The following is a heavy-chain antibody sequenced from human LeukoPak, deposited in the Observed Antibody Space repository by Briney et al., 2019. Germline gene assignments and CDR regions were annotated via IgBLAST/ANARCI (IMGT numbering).Heavy chain of an antibody. J-gene: IGHJ3*02. Sequence: SETLSLTCAVYGGSFSGYYWSWIRQPPGKGLEWIGEINHSGSTNYNPSLKSRVTISVDTSKNQFSLKLSSVTAADTAVYYCARHTPSGCSSTSCYFLPDAFDIWGQGTMVTVSS. CDR3: ARHTPSGCSSTSCYFLPDAFDI. V-gene: IGHV4-34*01. D-gene: IGHD2-2*01. CDR1: GGSFSGYY. CDR2: INHSGST.